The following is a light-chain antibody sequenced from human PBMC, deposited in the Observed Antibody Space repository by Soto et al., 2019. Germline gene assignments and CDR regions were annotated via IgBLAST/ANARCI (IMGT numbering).Light chain of an antibody. CDR1: QSLLYSNGYNY. CDR3: MQALQTPLT. CDR2: LGS. V-gene: IGKV2-28*01. Sequence: DIVMTQSPLSLPVTPGEPASISCRSSQSLLYSNGYNYLVWYLQKPGQSPQLLIYLGSNRAAGVPDRFRGSGSGTDFTLKISRVEAEDVGVYYCMQALQTPLTFGPGTRVDIK. J-gene: IGKJ3*01.